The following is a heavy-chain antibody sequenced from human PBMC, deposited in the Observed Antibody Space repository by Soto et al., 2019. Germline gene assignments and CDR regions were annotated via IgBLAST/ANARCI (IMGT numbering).Heavy chain of an antibody. CDR1: GYTFSNYD. CDR3: ARAIRVVGGGISYYYMDV. J-gene: IGHJ6*03. Sequence: ASVKVSFKASGYTFSNYDINWVRQATGQGLEWMGWMNPNSGNTGYAQKFQGRVTMTRNTSISTAYMELSSLRSEDTAVYYCARAIRVVGGGISYYYMDVWGKGTTVTVSS. CDR2: MNPNSGNT. D-gene: IGHD3-16*01. V-gene: IGHV1-8*01.